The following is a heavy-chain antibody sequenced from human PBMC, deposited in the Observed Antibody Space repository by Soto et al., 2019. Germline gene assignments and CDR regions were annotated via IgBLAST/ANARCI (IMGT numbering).Heavy chain of an antibody. CDR1: GFTFSTCT. D-gene: IGHD6-19*01. CDR2: ISNNGINT. CDR3: AREWSISVVAPGY. Sequence: PGVSLRPSSHTSGFTFSTCTLYWVRQVPGKGLEWVSAISNNGINTHYADSVKGRFTISRDNSKNTLYVQMTSLRAEDTAVYYCAREWSISVVAPGYWGQGT. J-gene: IGHJ4*02. V-gene: IGHV3-30-3*01.